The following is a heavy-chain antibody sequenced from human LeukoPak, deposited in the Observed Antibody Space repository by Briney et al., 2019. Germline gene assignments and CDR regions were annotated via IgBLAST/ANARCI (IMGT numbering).Heavy chain of an antibody. D-gene: IGHD2-2*01. J-gene: IGHJ5*02. V-gene: IGHV3-74*01. CDR3: AREDIVVVPAAISWFDP. Sequence: GGSLRLSCAASGFTFSSYWMHWVRQAPGKGLVWVSRINSDGSSTSYADSVKGRFTISRDNAKNTLYQQMNSLRAEDTAVYYCAREDIVVVPAAISWFDPWGQGTLVTVSS. CDR2: INSDGSST. CDR1: GFTFSSYW.